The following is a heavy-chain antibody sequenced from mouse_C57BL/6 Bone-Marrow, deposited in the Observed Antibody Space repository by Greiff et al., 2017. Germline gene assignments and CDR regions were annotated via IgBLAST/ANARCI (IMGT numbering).Heavy chain of an antibody. D-gene: IGHD1-1*01. J-gene: IGHJ4*01. CDR3: VGRFTTV. Sequence: DVHLVESGGGLVQPKGSLKLSCAASGFSFNTYAMNWVRQAPGKGLEWVARIRSKSNNYATYYADSVKDRFTISRDDSQSMLYLQMNTLKTEDTAMCYCVGRFTTVWGQGTSVTVSS. V-gene: IGHV10-1*01. CDR2: IRSKSNNYAT. CDR1: GFSFNTYA.